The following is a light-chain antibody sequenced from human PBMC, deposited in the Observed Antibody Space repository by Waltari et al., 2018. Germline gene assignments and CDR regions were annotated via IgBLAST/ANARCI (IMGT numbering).Light chain of an antibody. Sequence: QMTQSPSSLSASVGDRVTITCRASQNINTYLNWYQQKPGKAPNLLIYAASTLQNGVPLRFSGSGSGTDFTLTISSLQPEDFATYYCQQSYSTPRTFGQGTRVEIK. J-gene: IGKJ1*01. CDR2: AAS. V-gene: IGKV1-39*01. CDR3: QQSYSTPRT. CDR1: QNINTY.